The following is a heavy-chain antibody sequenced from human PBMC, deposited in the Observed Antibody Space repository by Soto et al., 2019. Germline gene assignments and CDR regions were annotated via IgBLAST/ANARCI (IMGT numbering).Heavy chain of an antibody. D-gene: IGHD2-8*01. CDR3: ARVLRGGSPYAPVDY. V-gene: IGHV3-64*01. J-gene: IGHJ4*02. Sequence: PGGSLRLSCAAAGFTFSIYAFHWVRQAQGKGLEYVSSISSNGGSTYYANSVKGRFTISRDNSKNTLSLQMGSLRTEDMGVYYCARVLRGGSPYAPVDYWGQGTLVTVSS. CDR2: ISSNGGST. CDR1: GFTFSIYA.